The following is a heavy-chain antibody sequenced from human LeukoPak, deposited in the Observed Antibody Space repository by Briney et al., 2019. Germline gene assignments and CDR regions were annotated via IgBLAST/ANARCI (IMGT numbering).Heavy chain of an antibody. D-gene: IGHD6-19*01. CDR2: INTNTGNP. CDR1: GYTFTSYA. V-gene: IGHV7-4-1*02. CDR3: ARDDSSGWEYYFDY. Sequence: ASVKVSCKAPGYTFTSYAMNWVRQAPGQGLERMGWINTNTGNPTYAQGFTGRFVFSLDTSVSTAYLQISSLKAEDTAVYYCARDDSSGWEYYFDYWGQGTLVTVSS. J-gene: IGHJ4*02.